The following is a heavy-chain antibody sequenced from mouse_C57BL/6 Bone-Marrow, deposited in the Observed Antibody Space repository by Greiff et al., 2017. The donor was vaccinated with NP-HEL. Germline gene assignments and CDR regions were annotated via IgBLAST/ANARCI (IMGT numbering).Heavy chain of an antibody. CDR1: GFTFTDYY. J-gene: IGHJ3*01. D-gene: IGHD2-4*01. V-gene: IGHV7-3*01. CDR2: IRNKANGYTT. CDR3: ARYGDYDVTWFAY. Sequence: EVKVVESGGGLVQPGGSLSLSCAASGFTFTDYYMSWVRQPPGKALEWLGFIRNKANGYTTEYSASVKGRFTISRDNSQSILYLPMNALRAEDSATYYCARYGDYDVTWFAYWGQGTLVTVSA.